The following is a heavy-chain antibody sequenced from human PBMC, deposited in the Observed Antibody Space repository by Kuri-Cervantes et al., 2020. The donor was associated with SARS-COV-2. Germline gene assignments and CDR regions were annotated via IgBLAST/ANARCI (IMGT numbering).Heavy chain of an antibody. D-gene: IGHD6-19*01. CDR3: ARYPTGSSGWFSSDAFDI. CDR2: IYYSGST. CDR1: GGSIRSYY. J-gene: IGHJ3*02. Sequence: SETLSLTGTVSGGSIRSYYWSWIRQPPGKGLEWIGYIYYSGSTNYNPSLKSRVTISVDTSKNQFSLQLSSVTAADTAVYYCARYPTGSSGWFSSDAFDIWGQGTMVTVSS. V-gene: IGHV4-59*01.